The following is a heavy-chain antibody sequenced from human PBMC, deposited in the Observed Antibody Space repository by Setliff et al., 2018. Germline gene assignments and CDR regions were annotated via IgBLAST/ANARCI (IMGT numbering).Heavy chain of an antibody. Sequence: ASVKVSCKASGYTFTSYYMHWVRQAPGQGLEWMGIINPNTGETDYAPRFQDRVTFTRDTFAETAYMELRSLTSDDMAVYYCARGYCDGIGCPAPLYYFDSWGQGTLVTVSS. D-gene: IGHD2-21*01. CDR2: INPNTGET. J-gene: IGHJ4*02. CDR1: GYTFTSYY. CDR3: ARGYCDGIGCPAPLYYFDS. V-gene: IGHV1-2*02.